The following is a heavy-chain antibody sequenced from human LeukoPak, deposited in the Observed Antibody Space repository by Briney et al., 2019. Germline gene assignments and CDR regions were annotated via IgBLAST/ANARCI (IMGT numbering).Heavy chain of an antibody. CDR3: ARDGPADYGDYVPFDY. J-gene: IGHJ4*02. CDR2: ISSSSSYI. CDR1: GFTFSSYS. V-gene: IGHV3-21*01. D-gene: IGHD4-17*01. Sequence: PGGSLRLSCAASGFTFSSYSMNWVRQAPGKGLEWVSSISSSSSYIYYADSVKGRFTISRDNAKNSLYLQMNSLRAEDTAVYYCARDGPADYGDYVPFDYWGQGTLVTVSS.